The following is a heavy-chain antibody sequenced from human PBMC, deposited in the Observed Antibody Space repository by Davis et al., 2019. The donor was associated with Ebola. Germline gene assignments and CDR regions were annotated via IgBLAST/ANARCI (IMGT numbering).Heavy chain of an antibody. J-gene: IGHJ4*02. CDR1: GGSISSYY. CDR2: LYYSGNT. CDR3: ARGLVVVAATYFDY. V-gene: IGHV4-59*01. D-gene: IGHD2-15*01. Sequence: MPSETLSLTCTDSGGSISSYYWSWIRQPPGKGLEWIGYLYYSGNTNYNPSLKSRVTISVDTSKNQFSLKLSSVTAADTAVYYCARGLVVVAATYFDYWGQGTLVTVSS.